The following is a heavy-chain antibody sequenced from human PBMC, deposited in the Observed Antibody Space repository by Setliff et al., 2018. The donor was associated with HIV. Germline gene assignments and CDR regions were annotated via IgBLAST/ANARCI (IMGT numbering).Heavy chain of an antibody. CDR3: ARDRDYGGNRDAFDI. V-gene: IGHV4-31*02. Sequence: SETLSLTCIVSGGSISSGGYYWTWIRQYPGKGLEWIGYIYYTGSTYYNPSLKSRLTMSVDASKNQFSLKLTSVTAADTAVYYCARDRDYGGNRDAFDIWGQGIMVTVS. J-gene: IGHJ3*02. CDR2: IYYTGST. D-gene: IGHD4-17*01. CDR1: GGSISSGGYY.